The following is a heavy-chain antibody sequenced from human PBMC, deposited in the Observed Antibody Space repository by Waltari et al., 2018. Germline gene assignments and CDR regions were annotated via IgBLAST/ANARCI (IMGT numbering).Heavy chain of an antibody. CDR1: GYTYTSYD. V-gene: IGHV1-8*03. Sequence: QVQLVQSGAEVKKPGASVKVSCKASGYTYTSYDINWVRQATGQGLEGMGWINPISVNTGYAQKFQGRVTITRNTSISTAYMELSSLRSEDTAVYYCARGRGGENYYYYYMDVWGKGTTVTVSS. D-gene: IGHD3-10*01. CDR2: INPISVNT. J-gene: IGHJ6*03. CDR3: ARGRGGENYYYYYMDV.